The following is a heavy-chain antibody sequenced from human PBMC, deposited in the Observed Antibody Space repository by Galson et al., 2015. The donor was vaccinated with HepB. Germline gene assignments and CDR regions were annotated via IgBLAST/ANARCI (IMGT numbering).Heavy chain of an antibody. Sequence: SLRLSCAASGFTFSNLWMHWVRQAPGKGLVWVSRITSDGSGTTYADSVKGRFSISRDNAKNTLYLQLNSLRVDDTAVYYCTRVKEGLAGSFDYWGQGTLVTVSS. J-gene: IGHJ4*02. CDR2: ITSDGSGT. CDR1: GFTFSNLW. D-gene: IGHD3-3*02. V-gene: IGHV3-74*01. CDR3: TRVKEGLAGSFDY.